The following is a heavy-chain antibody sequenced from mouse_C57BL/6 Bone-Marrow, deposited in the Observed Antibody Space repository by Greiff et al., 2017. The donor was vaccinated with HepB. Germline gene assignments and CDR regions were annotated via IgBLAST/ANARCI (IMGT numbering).Heavy chain of an antibody. CDR3: ARGDFDY. V-gene: IGHV1-54*01. Sequence: QVQLQESGAELVRPGTSVKVSCKASGYAFTNSLIEWVKQRPGQGLEWIGGIYPGNGGTNYNGKFKGKATLTADKSSSTAYMQLSSLTSEDSAVYFCARGDFDYWGQGTTLTVSS. CDR1: GYAFTNSL. CDR2: IYPGNGGT. J-gene: IGHJ2*01.